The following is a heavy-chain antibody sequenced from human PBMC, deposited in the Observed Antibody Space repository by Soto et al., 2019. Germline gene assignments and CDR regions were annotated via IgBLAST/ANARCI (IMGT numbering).Heavy chain of an antibody. Sequence: GGSLRLSCAASGFTFSSYGMHWVRQAPGKGLEWVAVISYDGSNKYYADSVKGRFTISRDNSKNTLYLQMNSLRAEDTAVYYCAKDPSSSWPFDYWGQGTLVTVSS. CDR3: AKDPSSSWPFDY. V-gene: IGHV3-30*18. CDR1: GFTFSSYG. D-gene: IGHD6-13*01. CDR2: ISYDGSNK. J-gene: IGHJ4*02.